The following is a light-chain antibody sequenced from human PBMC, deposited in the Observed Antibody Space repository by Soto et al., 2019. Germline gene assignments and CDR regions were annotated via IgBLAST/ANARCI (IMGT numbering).Light chain of an antibody. CDR1: SSDVGGYNY. J-gene: IGLJ1*01. Sequence: QSVLTQPPSASGSPGQSVTISCTGTSSDVGGYNYVSWYQQHPGKAPKLMIYEVSKRPSGVPDRFSGSKSGNTASLTVSGLQAKDEADYYCSSYAGSNKRVFGTGTKLTVL. V-gene: IGLV2-8*01. CDR2: EVS. CDR3: SSYAGSNKRV.